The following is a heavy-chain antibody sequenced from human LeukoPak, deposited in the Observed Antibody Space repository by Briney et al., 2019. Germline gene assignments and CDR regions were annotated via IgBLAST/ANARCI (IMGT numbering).Heavy chain of an antibody. J-gene: IGHJ5*02. CDR1: GGTFSSYT. CDR3: AAEPGFHTRWFDP. Sequence: SVKVSCKASGGTFSSYTISWVRQAPGQGLEWMGRVIPILGIANYAQKFQGRVTITADKSTSTAYMELSSLRSEDTAVYYYAAEPGFHTRWFDPWGQGTLVTVSS. D-gene: IGHD1-14*01. CDR2: VIPILGIA. V-gene: IGHV1-69*02.